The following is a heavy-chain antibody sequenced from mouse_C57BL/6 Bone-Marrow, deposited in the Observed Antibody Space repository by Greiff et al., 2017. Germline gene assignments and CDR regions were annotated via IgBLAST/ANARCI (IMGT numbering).Heavy chain of an antibody. J-gene: IGHJ4*01. CDR2: IRSKSNNYAT. CDR3: VRGGSHYAMDY. CDR1: GFSFNTYA. V-gene: IGHV10-1*01. Sequence: EVQWVESGGGLVQPKGSLKLSCAASGFSFNTYAMNWVRQAPGKGLEWVARIRSKSNNYATYYADSVKDRFTISRDDSESMLYLQMNNLKTEDTAMYYCVRGGSHYAMDYWGQGTSVTVSS.